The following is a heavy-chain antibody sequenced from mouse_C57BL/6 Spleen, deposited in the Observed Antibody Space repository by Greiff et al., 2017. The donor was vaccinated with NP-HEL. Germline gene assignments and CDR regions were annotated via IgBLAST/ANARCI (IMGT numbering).Heavy chain of an antibody. D-gene: IGHD1-1*01. V-gene: IGHV5-4*01. Sequence: VQLQQSGGGLVKPGGSLKLSCAASGFTFSSYAMSWVRQTPEKRLEWVATISDGGSYTYYPDNVKGRFTISRDNAKNNLYLQMSHLKSEDTAMYYCARDAAVVAPYWYFDVWGTGTTVTVSS. CDR1: GFTFSSYA. CDR3: ARDAAVVAPYWYFDV. J-gene: IGHJ1*03. CDR2: ISDGGSYT.